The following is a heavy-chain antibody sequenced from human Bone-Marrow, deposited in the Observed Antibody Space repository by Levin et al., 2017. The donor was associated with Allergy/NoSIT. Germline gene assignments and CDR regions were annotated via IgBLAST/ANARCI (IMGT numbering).Heavy chain of an antibody. Sequence: SVKVSCKASGGTFSSPVITWVRQAPGQGLEWMGGFVAVFGIANYAQKFQGRITITADESMRTTYMELSSLRSEDTAVYYCARGMGPPDLQYCTDTSCMGQDYYYYMDVWGKGTTVTVSS. CDR3: ARGMGPPDLQYCTDTSCMGQDYYYYMDV. D-gene: IGHD2-2*01. CDR1: GGTFSSPV. V-gene: IGHV1-69*13. J-gene: IGHJ6*03. CDR2: FVAVFGIA.